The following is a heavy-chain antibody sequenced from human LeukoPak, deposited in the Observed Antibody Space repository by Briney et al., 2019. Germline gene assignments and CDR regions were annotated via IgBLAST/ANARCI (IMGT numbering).Heavy chain of an antibody. V-gene: IGHV1-46*01. CDR1: EYIFTTDY. D-gene: IGHD3-9*01. Sequence: ASVKVSCKASEYIFTTDYIHWVRQAPGQGLEWMGTINPSGDSTTYAQNFQGRVTMTRDTSTSTVYMELSSLTSEDTAVYYCARDFLTGAGTFNYWGQGTLVTVSS. CDR2: INPSGDST. CDR3: ARDFLTGAGTFNY. J-gene: IGHJ4*02.